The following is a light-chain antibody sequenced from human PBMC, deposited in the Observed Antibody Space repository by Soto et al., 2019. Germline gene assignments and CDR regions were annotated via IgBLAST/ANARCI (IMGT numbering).Light chain of an antibody. V-gene: IGKV3-20*01. J-gene: IGKJ1*01. CDR1: QGVSSGY. CDR3: LQDYNYPWT. CDR2: GTS. Sequence: EIVLAQSPGTLSFSPSERAGLXRRASQGVSSGYLAWYQQNPGQAPRLLISGTSSRATGIPDRFSGSGSGTDFTLTISRLEPEDFATYYCLQDYNYPWTFGQGTKVDIK.